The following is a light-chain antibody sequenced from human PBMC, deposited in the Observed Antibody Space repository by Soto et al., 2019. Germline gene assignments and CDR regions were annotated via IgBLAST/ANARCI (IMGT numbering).Light chain of an antibody. V-gene: IGKV3-11*01. CDR1: QSVRSTY. J-gene: IGKJ5*01. Sequence: TQSPFTLSVSTGERATLSCRASQSVRSTYLAWYQQKPGQAPRLLIYDASNRATGIPARFSGSGYGTDFTLTISSLEPEDFAVYYCQQRSNWPPITFGQGTRLEI. CDR3: QQRSNWPPIT. CDR2: DAS.